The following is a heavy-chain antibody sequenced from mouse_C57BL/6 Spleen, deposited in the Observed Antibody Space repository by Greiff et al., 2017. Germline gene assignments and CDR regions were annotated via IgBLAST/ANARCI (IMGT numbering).Heavy chain of an antibody. D-gene: IGHD2-3*01. CDR1: GYTFTNYW. CDR2: IYPGGGYT. CDR3: ARTRIYDGYYKYFDV. V-gene: IGHV1-63*01. J-gene: IGHJ1*03. Sequence: VQLVESGAELVRPGTSVKMSCKASGYTFTNYWIGWAKQRPGHGLEWIGDIYPGGGYTNYNEKFKGKATLTADKSSSTAYMQFSSLTSEDSAIYYCARTRIYDGYYKYFDVWGTGTTVTVSS.